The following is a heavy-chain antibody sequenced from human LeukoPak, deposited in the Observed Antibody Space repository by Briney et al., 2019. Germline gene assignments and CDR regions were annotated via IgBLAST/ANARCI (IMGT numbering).Heavy chain of an antibody. Sequence: SGGSLRLSCAASGFTFSSYGMHWVRQAPGKGLEWVAVIWYDGSNKYYADSVKGRFTISRDNSKNTPYLQMNSLRAEDTAVYYCARDSYYDFWSGYYTGIGYWGQGTLVTVSS. CDR1: GFTFSSYG. J-gene: IGHJ4*02. V-gene: IGHV3-33*01. D-gene: IGHD3-3*01. CDR2: IWYDGSNK. CDR3: ARDSYYDFWSGYYTGIGY.